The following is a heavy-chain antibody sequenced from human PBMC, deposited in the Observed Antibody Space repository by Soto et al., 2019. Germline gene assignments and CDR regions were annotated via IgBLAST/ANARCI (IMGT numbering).Heavy chain of an antibody. Sequence: SETLSLTCTVSGGSVSSSDYYWGWIRQPPGKELEWIGAVYYSGTTYYMPSLKSRVTISVDTSKNHFSLNLRSVTAADTAVYYCARQTGGFGYYFDYWSQGALVTVSS. CDR1: GGSVSSSDYY. D-gene: IGHD3-16*01. CDR2: VYYSGTT. J-gene: IGHJ4*02. V-gene: IGHV4-39*01. CDR3: ARQTGGFGYYFDY.